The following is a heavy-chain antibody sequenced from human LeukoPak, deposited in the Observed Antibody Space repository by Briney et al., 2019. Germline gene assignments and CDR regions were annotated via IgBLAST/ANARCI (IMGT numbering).Heavy chain of an antibody. D-gene: IGHD6-13*01. CDR3: ARGQRVWYSSSWNYYYYMDI. CDR1: GGSFSGYY. V-gene: IGHV4-34*01. J-gene: IGHJ6*03. Sequence: SETLSLTCAVYGGSFSGYYWSWIRQPPGKGLEWIGEINQSGSTNYNPSLKSRVTISVDTSKNQFSLKLSSVTAADTAVYYCARGQRVWYSSSWNYYYYMDIWGKGTTVTVSS. CDR2: INQSGST.